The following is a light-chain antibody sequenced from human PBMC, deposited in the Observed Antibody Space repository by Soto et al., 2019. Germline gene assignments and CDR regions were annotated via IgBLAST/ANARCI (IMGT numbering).Light chain of an antibody. CDR2: GAS. CDR1: QSVSSSY. V-gene: IGKV3-20*01. CDR3: QQYGSSP. J-gene: IGKJ5*01. Sequence: EIVLTQSPGTLSLSPGERATLSCMASQSVSSSYLAWYQQKPGQAPRLLIYGASSRATGIPDRFSGSGSGTDYTLTISRLEPEDFAVYYCQQYGSSPFGQGTRLDIK.